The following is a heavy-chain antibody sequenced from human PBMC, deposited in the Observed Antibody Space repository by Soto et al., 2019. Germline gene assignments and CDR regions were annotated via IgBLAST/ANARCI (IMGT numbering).Heavy chain of an antibody. CDR1: GYSFISYW. J-gene: IGHJ6*02. Sequence: PGESLKISCKGSGYSFISYWIGWVRQIPGKGLEWMGIIYPGDSDTRYSPSFQGQVTISADKSISTAYLQWSSLKASDTAMYYCARHIRYSSEGYGMTSGAKGPRSPSP. D-gene: IGHD6-25*01. CDR2: IYPGDSDT. V-gene: IGHV5-51*01. CDR3: ARHIRYSSEGYGMTS.